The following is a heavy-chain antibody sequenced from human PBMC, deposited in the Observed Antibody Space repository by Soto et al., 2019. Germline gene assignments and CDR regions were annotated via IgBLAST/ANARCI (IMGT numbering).Heavy chain of an antibody. CDR2: ISPYNGHT. D-gene: IGHD2-2*01. J-gene: IGHJ6*02. CDR3: ARDLTIVPATHPRLENYGMDV. Sequence: ASVKVSCKASGYSFTSYGISWVRRAPGQGLEWMGWISPYNGHTQFVQRFQGRVSMTTDTSTKTAYMELRNLRSDDTAHYYCARDLTIVPATHPRLENYGMDVWGQGTTVTVSS. CDR1: GYSFTSYG. V-gene: IGHV1-18*01.